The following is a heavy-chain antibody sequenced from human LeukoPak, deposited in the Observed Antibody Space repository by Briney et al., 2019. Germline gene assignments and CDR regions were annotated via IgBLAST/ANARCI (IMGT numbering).Heavy chain of an antibody. D-gene: IGHD2-8*02. J-gene: IGHJ6*02. V-gene: IGHV3-33*01. CDR1: GFTFSTYG. CDR3: ARIACTGGNCKPYYYYGLDV. Sequence: GGSLRLSCAASGFTFSTYGMHWVRQAPGKGLERVAVIWYDGSIKYYADTVKGRFTFSRDNSESTMYLQMNSLRAEDTAVYYCARIACTGGNCKPYYYYGLDVWGQGTTVTVSS. CDR2: IWYDGSIK.